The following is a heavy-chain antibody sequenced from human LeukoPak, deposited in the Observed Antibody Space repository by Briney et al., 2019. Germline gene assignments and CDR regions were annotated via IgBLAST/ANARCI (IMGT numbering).Heavy chain of an antibody. V-gene: IGHV4-39*02. CDR2: IYYSGST. Sequence: SETLSLTCTVSVGSISTTCYYWAWIRQPPGKGLQWIASIYYSGSTYYNSSLKSRVTISVDTSKNQFSLKLSSMTAADTAVYYCASDKGYSNNYFDYWGQGTLVTVSS. D-gene: IGHD6-13*01. J-gene: IGHJ4*02. CDR1: VGSISTTCYY. CDR3: ASDKGYSNNYFDY.